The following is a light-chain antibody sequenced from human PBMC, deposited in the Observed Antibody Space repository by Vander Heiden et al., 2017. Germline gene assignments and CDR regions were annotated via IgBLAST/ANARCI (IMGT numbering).Light chain of an antibody. J-gene: IGLJ2*01. CDR2: SSN. V-gene: IGLV1-44*01. CDR3: AAWDDSLNGVV. Sequence: FVPTQPPSASGTPGQRVTISCSGSSSHLVNKTENRYQQLPGTAPKLLIDSSNQRPSGVPDRFSGSKSGTSATLTISRLQSEDEADYYCAAWDDSLNGVVFGGGTKLTVL. CDR1: SSHLVNKT.